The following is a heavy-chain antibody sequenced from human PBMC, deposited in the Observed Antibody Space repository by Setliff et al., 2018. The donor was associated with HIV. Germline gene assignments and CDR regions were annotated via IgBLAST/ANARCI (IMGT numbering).Heavy chain of an antibody. Sequence: PGGSLRLSCAASGFTFSSYSMNWVRQAPGKGLEWVSSISSSSSYIYYADSVKGRFTISRDNIKNSLYLQMNSLRAEDTAVYYCASREVLTRKVGYYFDNWGQGTLVTVSS. CDR3: ASREVLTRKVGYYFDN. CDR1: GFTFSSYS. V-gene: IGHV3-21*01. CDR2: ISSSSSYI. D-gene: IGHD1-26*01. J-gene: IGHJ4*02.